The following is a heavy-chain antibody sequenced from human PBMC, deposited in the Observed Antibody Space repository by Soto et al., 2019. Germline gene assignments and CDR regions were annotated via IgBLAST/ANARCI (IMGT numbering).Heavy chain of an antibody. CDR3: ARSRDYGYYYGMDV. J-gene: IGHJ6*02. CDR2: ISYSGST. CDR1: GDSLRNYY. Sequence: SETLSLTCTVSGDSLRNYYWSWIRQPPGKGLEWIGYISYSGSTNYSPSLRSLVTISVDTSKNQFSLRLGSVTAADTAVYHCARSRDYGYYYGMDVWGQGTTVTVSS. D-gene: IGHD4-17*01. V-gene: IGHV4-59*08.